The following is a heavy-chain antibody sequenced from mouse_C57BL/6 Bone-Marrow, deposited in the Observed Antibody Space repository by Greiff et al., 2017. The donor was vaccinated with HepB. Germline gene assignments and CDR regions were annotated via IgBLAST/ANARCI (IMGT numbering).Heavy chain of an antibody. D-gene: IGHD1-1*01. CDR3: ARSYYGFDF. V-gene: IGHV1-47*01. J-gene: IGHJ2*01. Sequence: VKVVESGAELVKPGASVKMSCKASGYTFTSYPIEWMKQNHGKRLEWIGNFHPYNDDTKYNEKFKAKATLTVEKSSSTVYLELSRLTSDDSAVYYCARSYYGFDFWGQGTTLTVSS. CDR2: FHPYNDDT. CDR1: GYTFTSYP.